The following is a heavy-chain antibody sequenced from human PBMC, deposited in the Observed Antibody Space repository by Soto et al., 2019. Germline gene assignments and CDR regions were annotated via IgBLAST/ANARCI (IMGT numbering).Heavy chain of an antibody. V-gene: IGHV3-48*02. CDR2: ISSSSSTI. D-gene: IGHD2-8*01. Sequence: GGSLRLSCAASGFTFSSYSMNWVRQAPGKGLEWVSYISSSSSTIYYADSVKGRFTISRDNAKNSLYLQMNSLRDEDTAVYYCARVVVLAALDPGDWDYWVQRTLVTVSS. CDR3: ARVVVLAALDPGDWDY. CDR1: GFTFSSYS. J-gene: IGHJ4*02.